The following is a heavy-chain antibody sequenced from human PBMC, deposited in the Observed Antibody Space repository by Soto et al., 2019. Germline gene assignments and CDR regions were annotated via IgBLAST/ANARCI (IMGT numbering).Heavy chain of an antibody. V-gene: IGHV3-9*01. CDR2: ISWNSGNI. Sequence: EVQLEESGGALVQPGRSLRLSCAASGFTFDDYAMHWVRQVLGKGLEWVSSISWNSGNIGYADSVKGRFTTPRDNAKNSLYLQMTSLRPEDTALYYCVRSKGGYSYGTPFDYWGQGTLVTVSS. CDR1: GFTFDDYA. CDR3: VRSKGGYSYGTPFDY. D-gene: IGHD5-18*01. J-gene: IGHJ4*02.